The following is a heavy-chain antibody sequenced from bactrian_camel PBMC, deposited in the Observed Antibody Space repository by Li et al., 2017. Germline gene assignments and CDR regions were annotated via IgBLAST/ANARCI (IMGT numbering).Heavy chain of an antibody. J-gene: IGHJ4*01. CDR1: RTTYRRRC. D-gene: IGHD1*01. Sequence: HVQLVESGGGSVQAGGSLRLSCAITRTTYRRRCVGWFRRTPGRERAGVADIDMDGRTSYAESVKGRFTISQNAAKDTLYLQMTDLKPNDTGVYICAADPGPRYAMRWFDPLRYSDWGQGTQVTVS. V-gene: IGHV3S53*01. CDR2: IDMDGRT. CDR3: AADPGPRYAMRWFDPLRYSD.